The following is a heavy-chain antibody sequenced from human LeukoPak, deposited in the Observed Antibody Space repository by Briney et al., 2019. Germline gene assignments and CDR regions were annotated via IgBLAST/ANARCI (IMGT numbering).Heavy chain of an antibody. CDR1: GDSLFTNGVA. CDR3: ARGKYSSFDN. J-gene: IGHJ4*02. V-gene: IGHV6-1*01. CDR2: TYYRSKWSF. Sequence: SQTLSLTCDISGDSLFTNGVAWNWIRQSPSRGPEWLGRTYYRSKWSFEYGVSVKSRISINADTSKNQFSLQLSSVTPEDTAVYYCARGKYSSFDNWGQGTLVTVSS. D-gene: IGHD6-13*01.